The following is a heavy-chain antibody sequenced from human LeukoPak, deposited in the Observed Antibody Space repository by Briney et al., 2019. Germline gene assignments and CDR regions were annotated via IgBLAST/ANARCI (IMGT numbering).Heavy chain of an antibody. CDR2: TNGKGGST. CDR3: ARESETGGWYDC. CDR1: GFTLDNYA. Sequence: GGALRLSCAAPGFTLDNYAIRWGREAPGKGLGWVSLTNGKGGSTFYADSVRGGVTSSRDNSKMSLSLQMSSLRSEATALYYCARESETGGWYDCWGQGTLVTVS. V-gene: IGHV3-43*02. J-gene: IGHJ5*01. D-gene: IGHD2-8*02.